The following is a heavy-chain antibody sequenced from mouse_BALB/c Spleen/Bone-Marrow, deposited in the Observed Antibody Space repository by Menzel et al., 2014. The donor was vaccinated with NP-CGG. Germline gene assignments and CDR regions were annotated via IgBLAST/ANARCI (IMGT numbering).Heavy chain of an antibody. Sequence: DVKLVVSGGDLVQPGGSLKLSCAASGLTFSNYSISWVRQTPEKRLERVAYISNGGGNTYYPDTVKGRFTISRDNAKNTLYLQMTSLKSEDTAIYYCARHETGTGQYFDYWGQGTTLTVSS. CDR1: GLTFSNYS. CDR3: ARHETGTGQYFDY. CDR2: ISNGGGNT. J-gene: IGHJ2*01. D-gene: IGHD4-1*01. V-gene: IGHV5-12-2*01.